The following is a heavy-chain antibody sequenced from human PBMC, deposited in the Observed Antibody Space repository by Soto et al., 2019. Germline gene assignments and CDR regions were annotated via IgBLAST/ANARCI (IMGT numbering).Heavy chain of an antibody. Sequence: QLQLQESGPGLVKPSETLSLTCTVSGGSISSSSYYWGWIRQPPGKGLEWIGSIYYSGSTYYNPSLKSRVTISVDTSKNQFSLKLSCVTAADTAVYYCARAPYDILAGYYISGGGYYFDYWGQGSLVTVSS. J-gene: IGHJ4*02. D-gene: IGHD3-9*01. CDR1: GGSISSSSYY. CDR3: ARAPYDILAGYYISGGGYYFDY. V-gene: IGHV4-39*01. CDR2: IYYSGST.